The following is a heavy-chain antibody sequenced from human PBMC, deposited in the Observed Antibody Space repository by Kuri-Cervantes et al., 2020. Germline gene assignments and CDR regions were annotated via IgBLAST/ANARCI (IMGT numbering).Heavy chain of an antibody. J-gene: IGHJ4*02. CDR3: AKDRSGSSGSFSSSDY. D-gene: IGHD1-26*01. CDR1: GFTFSSYW. Sequence: GGSLRLSCAASGFTFSSYWMSWVRQAPGKGLEWVANIKQDGSEKYYVDSVKGRFTISRDNAKNTLYLQMNSLRAEDTAVYYCAKDRSGSSGSFSSSDYWGQGTLVTVSS. V-gene: IGHV3-7*03. CDR2: IKQDGSEK.